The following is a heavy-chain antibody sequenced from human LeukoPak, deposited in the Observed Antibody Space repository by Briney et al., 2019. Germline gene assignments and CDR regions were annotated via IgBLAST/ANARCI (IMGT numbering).Heavy chain of an antibody. Sequence: GGSLRLSCAASGFTFSTSWMSWVRQAPGKGLEWVANIKQDGSEKYYVDSLKGRFTIFRDNAKNSLYLQMNSLRVEDTAVYYCARAGGGYSGYDFPDAFDIWGQGTMVTVSS. CDR3: ARAGGGYSGYDFPDAFDI. V-gene: IGHV3-7*01. J-gene: IGHJ3*02. CDR2: IKQDGSEK. CDR1: GFTFSTSW. D-gene: IGHD5-12*01.